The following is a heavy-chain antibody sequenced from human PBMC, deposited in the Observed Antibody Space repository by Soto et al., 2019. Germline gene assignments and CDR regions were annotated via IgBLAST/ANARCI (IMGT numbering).Heavy chain of an antibody. J-gene: IGHJ3*02. D-gene: IGHD3-9*01. CDR2: IYYSGST. Sequence: TLSLTCTVSGGSISSGGYYWSWIRQHPGKGLEWIGYIYYSGSTYYNPSLKSRVTISVDTSKNQFSLKLSSVTAADTAVYYCARYYDILPGHDAFDIWGQGTMVTV. V-gene: IGHV4-31*03. CDR1: GGSISSGGYY. CDR3: ARYYDILPGHDAFDI.